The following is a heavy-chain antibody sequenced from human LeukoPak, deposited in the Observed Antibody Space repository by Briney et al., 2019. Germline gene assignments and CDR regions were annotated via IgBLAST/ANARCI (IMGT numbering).Heavy chain of an antibody. Sequence: PGGSLRLSCAGSGFTFNDYAMHWVRQAPGKGLEWVSGLSWNSGSIGYADSVKGRFTISRDNAKNSLYLQMNSLRAEDTAVYYCARNVEMATIGDYYYYMDVWGKGTTVTVSS. V-gene: IGHV3-9*01. D-gene: IGHD5-24*01. CDR1: GFTFNDYA. CDR3: ARNVEMATIGDYYYYMDV. J-gene: IGHJ6*03. CDR2: LSWNSGSI.